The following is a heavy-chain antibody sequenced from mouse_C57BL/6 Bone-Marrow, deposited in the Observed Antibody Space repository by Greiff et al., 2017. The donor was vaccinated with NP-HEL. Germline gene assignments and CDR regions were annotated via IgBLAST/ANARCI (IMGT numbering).Heavy chain of an antibody. CDR1: GFNIKDDY. D-gene: IGHD1-2*01. Sequence: VQLQQSGAELVRPGASVKLSCTASGFNIKDDYMHWVKQRPEQGLEWIGWIDPENGDTEYASKFQGKVTITADTSTNTAYLQLSSLTSEDTAVYYCTPATGWYFDVWGTGTTVTVSS. CDR3: TPATGWYFDV. CDR2: IDPENGDT. J-gene: IGHJ1*03. V-gene: IGHV14-4*01.